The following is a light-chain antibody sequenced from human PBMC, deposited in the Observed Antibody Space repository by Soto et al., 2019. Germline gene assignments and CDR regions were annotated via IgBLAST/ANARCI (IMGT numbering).Light chain of an antibody. J-gene: IGKJ4*01. V-gene: IGKV1-33*01. CDR2: AAS. Sequence: DIHMTQSPSSLSASVGNRVTITCQASQDIATYLNWYQQKSGKAPKLLIHAASTLEAGVPSRFSGSGSGTDFTFTISGLQPEDVATYYCQQYDNLPLTFGGGTKVDIK. CDR3: QQYDNLPLT. CDR1: QDIATY.